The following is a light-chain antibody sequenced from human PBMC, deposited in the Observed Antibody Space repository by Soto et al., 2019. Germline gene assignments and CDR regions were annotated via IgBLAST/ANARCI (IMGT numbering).Light chain of an antibody. CDR3: QQYNSYLWT. J-gene: IGKJ1*01. CDR1: QTISNW. V-gene: IGKV1-5*03. Sequence: DIQMTQSPSTLSASIGGRFTITGRASQTISNWLAWYQQQPGKAPKLLIYEASSLESGVPSRFSGSGSGTEFTLTISSLQPDDFATYYCQQYNSYLWTFGQGTKV. CDR2: EAS.